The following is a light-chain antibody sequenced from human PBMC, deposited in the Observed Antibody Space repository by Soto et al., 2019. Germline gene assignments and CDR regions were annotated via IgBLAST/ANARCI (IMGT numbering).Light chain of an antibody. Sequence: QSALTQPASVSGSPGQSIAISCTGTSSDVGAYILVSWYQQHPGKAPKLIIYEATKRPSGISDRFSGSKSGNTASLTISGLNARDGADFFGCSFAGSVTLVFGTGPKLTLL. CDR3: CSFAGSVTLV. CDR1: SSDVGAYIL. V-gene: IGLV2-23*01. CDR2: EAT. J-gene: IGLJ1*01.